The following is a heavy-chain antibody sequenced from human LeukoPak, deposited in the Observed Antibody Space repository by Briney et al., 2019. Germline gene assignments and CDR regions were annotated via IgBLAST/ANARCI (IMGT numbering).Heavy chain of an antibody. Sequence: GGSLRLSCAASGFTFSSYWMHWVRQAPGKGLVWVSRINSDGSSTSYADSVKGRFTISRDNAKNTLYLQMNSLRAEDTAVYYCARSGITMIVVPFAEYDAFDIWGQGTMVTVSS. V-gene: IGHV3-74*01. J-gene: IGHJ3*02. CDR3: ARSGITMIVVPFAEYDAFDI. D-gene: IGHD3-22*01. CDR1: GFTFSSYW. CDR2: INSDGSST.